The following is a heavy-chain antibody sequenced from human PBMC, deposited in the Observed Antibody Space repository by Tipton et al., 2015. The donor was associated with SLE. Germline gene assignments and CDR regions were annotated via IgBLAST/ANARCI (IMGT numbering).Heavy chain of an antibody. J-gene: IGHJ4*02. CDR3: AREKWSGSSFPDY. D-gene: IGHD3-10*02. V-gene: IGHV3-33*01. CDR2: IWYDGSNK. CDR1: GFTFSSYG. Sequence: SGFTFSSYGMHWVRQAPGKGLEWVAVIWYDGSNKYYADSVKGRFTISRDNSKNTLYLQMNSLRAEDTAVYYCAREKWSGSSFPDYWGQGTLVTVSS.